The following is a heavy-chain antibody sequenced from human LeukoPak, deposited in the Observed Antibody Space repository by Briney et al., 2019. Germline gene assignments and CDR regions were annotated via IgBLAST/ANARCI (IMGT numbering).Heavy chain of an antibody. V-gene: IGHV3-66*03. J-gene: IGHJ5*01. Sequence: PGGSLRLSCAGSGFSVSHYYMNWVRQAPGKGLEWVSLIRVTGETFYADSLKGRFTISRDNSKNTMYLQMNRLRVDDTAVYFCGRDRAGTQVWVEFDSWGQGTLVTVSS. CDR2: IRVTGET. CDR1: GFSVSHYY. D-gene: IGHD3-16*01. CDR3: GRDRAGTQVWVEFDS.